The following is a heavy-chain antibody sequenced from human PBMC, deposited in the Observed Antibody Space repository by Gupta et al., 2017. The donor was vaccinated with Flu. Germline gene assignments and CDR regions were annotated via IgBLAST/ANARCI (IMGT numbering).Heavy chain of an antibody. J-gene: IGHJ4*01. CDR3: AKENDRYRPFWRSATGKYYFD. V-gene: IGHV3-9*01. Sequence: VTHWIRSTIGTGLEWVSGISWNSGSIGYADSVKGRFTISSDNAKKSLYLQMNSLRAEDTALYYCAKENDRYRPFWRSATGKYYFD. D-gene: IGHD3-3*01. CDR1: V. CDR2: ISWNSGSI.